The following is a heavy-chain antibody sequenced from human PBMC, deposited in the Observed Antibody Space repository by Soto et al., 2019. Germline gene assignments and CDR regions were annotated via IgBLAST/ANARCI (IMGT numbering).Heavy chain of an antibody. CDR3: ATEMGATQGPFDN. D-gene: IGHD1-26*01. CDR2: LSNTGRRT. Sequence: EVQVLESGGGLVQPGGSLRLSCVVSVFPFGANAMSWVRQAPGKGLEWVSGLSNTGRRTSYADSVKGRFNISRDNSENTVYLQMNSLKVEDTAVYYCATEMGATQGPFDNWGQGTLVTVSS. J-gene: IGHJ4*02. V-gene: IGHV3-23*01. CDR1: VFPFGANA.